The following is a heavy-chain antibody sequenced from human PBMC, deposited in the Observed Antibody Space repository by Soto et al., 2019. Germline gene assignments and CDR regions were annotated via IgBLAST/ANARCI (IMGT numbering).Heavy chain of an antibody. CDR1: GGSISSGGYS. V-gene: IGHV4-30-2*01. J-gene: IGHJ6*02. D-gene: IGHD2-8*02. Sequence: QLQLQESGSGLVKPSQTLSLTCAVSGGSISSGGYSWSWIRQPPGKGLEWIGYIYHSGSTYYNPSLTSRVTISVDRSKNQFSLKLSSVTAADTAVYYCARGGGVYYYYYGMDVWGQGTTVTVSS. CDR2: IYHSGST. CDR3: ARGGGVYYYYYGMDV.